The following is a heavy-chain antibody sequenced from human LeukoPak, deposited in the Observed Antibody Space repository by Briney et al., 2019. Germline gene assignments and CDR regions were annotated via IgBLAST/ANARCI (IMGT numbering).Heavy chain of an antibody. D-gene: IGHD5-12*01. V-gene: IGHV1-69*06. CDR1: GVSFNTYS. CDR2: IIPLFDTT. CDR3: ATTLVADANYYFDY. J-gene: IGHJ4*02. Sequence: SVKVSCKASGVSFNTYSISWVRQAPGQGLEWMGRIIPLFDTTDYAQNFHGRVTISAGTSTSTVNMELSSLRSDDTAVYYCATTLVADANYYFDYWGQGTLVTVSS.